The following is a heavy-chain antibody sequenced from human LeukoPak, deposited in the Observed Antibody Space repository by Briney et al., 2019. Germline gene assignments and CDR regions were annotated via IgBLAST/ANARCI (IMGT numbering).Heavy chain of an antibody. CDR2: IKQDGSEK. V-gene: IGHV3-7*01. D-gene: IGHD2-2*01. CDR1: GFTFSSYW. Sequence: PGGSLSLSCAASGFTFSSYWMSWVRQAPGKGLEWVANIKQDGSEKYYVDSVKGRFTISRDNAKNSLYLQMNSLRAEDTAVYYCARRGGDIVVVPAAIVYYYYYMDVWGKGTTVTVSS. J-gene: IGHJ6*03. CDR3: ARRGGDIVVVPAAIVYYYYYMDV.